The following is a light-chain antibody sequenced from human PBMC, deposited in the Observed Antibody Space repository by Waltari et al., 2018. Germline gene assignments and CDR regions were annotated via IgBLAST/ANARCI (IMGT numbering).Light chain of an antibody. Sequence: YELTQPPSVSVSPGQPAAITCSGDGLPTQYAFWYQQKSGQAPVLVMYDDNKRPSGIPGRFSGSSAGAVATLTISGAQVEDEADYYCYSKDTDGGSQGKFGGGTKLTVL. CDR1: GLPTQY. CDR3: YSKDTDGGSQGK. J-gene: IGLJ2*01. V-gene: IGLV3-10*01. CDR2: DDN.